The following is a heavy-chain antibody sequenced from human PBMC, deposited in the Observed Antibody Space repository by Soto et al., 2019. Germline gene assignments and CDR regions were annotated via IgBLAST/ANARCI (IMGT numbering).Heavy chain of an antibody. CDR3: ASYKLVWDAFDI. J-gene: IGHJ3*02. CDR2: INHSGST. D-gene: IGHD6-6*01. CDR1: GGSFSGYY. Sequence: LSLTCAVYGGSFSGYYWSWIRQPPGKGLEWIGEINHSGSTNYNPSLKSRVTISVDTSKNQFSLKLSSVTAADTAVYYCASYKLVWDAFDIWGQGTMVTVSS. V-gene: IGHV4-34*01.